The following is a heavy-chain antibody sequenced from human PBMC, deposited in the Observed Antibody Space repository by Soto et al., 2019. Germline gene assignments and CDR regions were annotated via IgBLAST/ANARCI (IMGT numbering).Heavy chain of an antibody. Sequence: QVHLGESGGCVVQPEKSLRLSCAAYGFTFSRFGMHWVRHAPGKGLEWVAVITPDDGNDIYYSDSVKGRFTISRDNSKHTLYLQMNNLRPNDTAVYYCAKGPLYYDYSLMDVWVTRTTLTVSS. J-gene: IGHJ6*03. V-gene: IGHV3-30*18. CDR2: ITPDDGNDI. CDR3: AKGPLYYDYSLMDV. CDR1: GFTFSRFG.